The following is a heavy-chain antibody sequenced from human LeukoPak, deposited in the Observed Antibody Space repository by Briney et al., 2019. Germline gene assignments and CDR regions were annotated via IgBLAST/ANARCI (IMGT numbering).Heavy chain of an antibody. CDR3: ARGGWTGDGYFDY. D-gene: IGHD6-19*01. CDR1: GFTFSSYA. J-gene: IGHJ4*02. V-gene: IGHV3-30*16. CDR2: ISYDGSNK. Sequence: PGRSLRLSCAASGFTFSSYAMHWVRQAPGKGLEWVAVISYDGSNKYYADSVKGRFTISRDNSKNTLYLQMNSLRAEDTAVYYCARGGWTGDGYFDYWSQGTLVTVSS.